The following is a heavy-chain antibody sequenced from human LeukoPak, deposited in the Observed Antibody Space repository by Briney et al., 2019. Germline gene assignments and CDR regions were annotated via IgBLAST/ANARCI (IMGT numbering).Heavy chain of an antibody. CDR1: GGTFISYA. Sequence: GASVKVSCKASGGTFISYAISWVRQAPGQGLEWMGGIIPIFGTANYAQKFQGRVTITADESTSTAYMELSSLRSEDTAVYYCARDLAAAGRDYYYYGMDVWAKGPRSPSP. J-gene: IGHJ6*02. CDR3: ARDLAAAGRDYYYYGMDV. CDR2: IIPIFGTA. V-gene: IGHV1-69*13. D-gene: IGHD6-13*01.